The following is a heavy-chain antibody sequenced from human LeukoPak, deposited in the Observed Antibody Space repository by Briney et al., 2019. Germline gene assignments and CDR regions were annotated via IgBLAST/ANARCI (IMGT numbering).Heavy chain of an antibody. CDR1: GFTVSSNY. Sequence: GGSLRLSCAASGFTVSSNYMSWVRQAPGKGLEWVSVIYSGGSTYYADSVKGRFTISRDNSKNTLYLQMNSLRAEGTAVYYCARDLIAVAGKVDYWGQGTLVTVSS. J-gene: IGHJ4*02. CDR3: ARDLIAVAGKVDY. V-gene: IGHV3-66*01. CDR2: IYSGGST. D-gene: IGHD6-19*01.